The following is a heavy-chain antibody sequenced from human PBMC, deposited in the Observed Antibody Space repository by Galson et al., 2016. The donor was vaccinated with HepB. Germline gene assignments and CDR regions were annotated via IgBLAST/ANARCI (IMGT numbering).Heavy chain of an antibody. CDR2: IDDSGSA. CDR1: DVSVTSADYF. V-gene: IGHV4-31*03. D-gene: IGHD2-21*01. Sequence: TLSLTCTVSDVSVTSADYFWSWIRQLPGQGLEWIGHIDDSGSADYNPSLKSRIFMSVDTSENKLSLEVRSVTAADTAVYYCARDLEGDCNGQECDYGMDVWGRGTTVTVS. J-gene: IGHJ6*02. CDR3: ARDLEGDCNGQECDYGMDV.